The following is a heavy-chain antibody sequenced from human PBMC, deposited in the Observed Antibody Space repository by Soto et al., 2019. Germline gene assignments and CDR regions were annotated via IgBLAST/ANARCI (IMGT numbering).Heavy chain of an antibody. CDR1: GYTFTGYY. D-gene: IGHD6-13*01. J-gene: IGHJ4*02. CDR2: INPNTGCT. CDR3: ARTPTRAAAAGTLTSDFDY. Sequence: ASVKVSFKASGYTFTGYYMHWVRQAPGQGLEWMGWINPNTGCTNYAQKFQGRVTMTRDTSISTAYMELSRLRSDDRAVYYCARTPTRAAAAGTLTSDFDYWGQGTLVTVSS. V-gene: IGHV1-2*02.